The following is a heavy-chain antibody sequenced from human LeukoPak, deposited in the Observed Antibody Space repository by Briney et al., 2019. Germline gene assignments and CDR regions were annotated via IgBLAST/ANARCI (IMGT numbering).Heavy chain of an antibody. V-gene: IGHV4-59*01. J-gene: IGHJ4*02. CDR1: GGSISSYY. D-gene: IGHD5-18*01. Sequence: SETLSLTCTVSGGSISSYYWSWIRQPPGKGLEWIGYIYYSGSTNYNPSLKSRVTISVDTSKNQFSLKLSSVTAADTAVYYCARDGRDSYGLGYWGQGTLVTVSS. CDR3: ARDGRDSYGLGY. CDR2: IYYSGST.